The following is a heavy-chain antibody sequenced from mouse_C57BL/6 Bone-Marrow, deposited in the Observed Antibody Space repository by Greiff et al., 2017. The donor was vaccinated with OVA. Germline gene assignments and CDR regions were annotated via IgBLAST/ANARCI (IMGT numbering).Heavy chain of an antibody. J-gene: IGHJ2*01. Sequence: VQLVESDAELVKPGASVKISCKVSGYTFTDHTIHWMKQRPEQGLEWIGYIYPRDGSTKYNEKFKGKATLTADKSSSTAYMQLNSLTSEDSAVYFCARWGIFNWDYFDYWGQGTTLTVSS. CDR3: ARWGIFNWDYFDY. D-gene: IGHD4-1*02. CDR2: IYPRDGST. V-gene: IGHV1-78*01. CDR1: GYTFTDHT.